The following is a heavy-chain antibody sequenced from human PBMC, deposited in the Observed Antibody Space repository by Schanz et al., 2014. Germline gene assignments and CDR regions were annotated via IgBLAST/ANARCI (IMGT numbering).Heavy chain of an antibody. Sequence: VHLLESGGGLVEPGGSLRLSCAASGFSFSDYYMSWIRQAPGKGLEWVSYIGNGGVTIYYADSVKGRFTISRDNSKNALYLQMNSLRAEDTAVYYCARIGGSVFDYWAQGTLVTVSS. CDR3: ARIGGSVFDY. CDR1: GFSFSDYY. V-gene: IGHV3-11*01. CDR2: IGNGGVTI. J-gene: IGHJ4*02. D-gene: IGHD3-10*01.